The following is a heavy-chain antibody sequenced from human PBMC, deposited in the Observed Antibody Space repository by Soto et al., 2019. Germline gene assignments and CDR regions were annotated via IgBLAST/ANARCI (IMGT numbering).Heavy chain of an antibody. CDR1: GYKFGSAW. CDR2: IKPGTSDI. J-gene: IGHJ4*02. D-gene: IGHD3-3*02. CDR3: ARQLSHICDS. V-gene: IGHV5-51*01. Sequence: LKISCKGVGYKFGSAWIGWVRQMPGKGLEWMGIIKPGTSDIRYSPSCRGHVTISADEAVSTAYLQWSSLKASDTAMYYCARQLSHICDSWGQGTLVTVSS.